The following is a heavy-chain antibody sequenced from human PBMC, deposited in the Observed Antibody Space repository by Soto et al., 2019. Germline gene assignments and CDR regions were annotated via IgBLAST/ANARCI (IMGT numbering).Heavy chain of an antibody. CDR2: ISSSSSYI. Sequence: PGGSLRLSCAASGFTFSSYSMNWVRQAPGKGLEWGSSISSSSSYIYYADSVKGRFTISRDNAKNSLYLQMNSLRAEDTAVYYCARVGDRSSSFYYGMDVWGQGTTVTVSS. CDR1: GFTFSSYS. D-gene: IGHD6-6*01. V-gene: IGHV3-21*01. J-gene: IGHJ6*02. CDR3: ARVGDRSSSFYYGMDV.